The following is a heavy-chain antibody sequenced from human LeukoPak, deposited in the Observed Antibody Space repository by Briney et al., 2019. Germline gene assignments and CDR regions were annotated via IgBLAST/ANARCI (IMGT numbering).Heavy chain of an antibody. D-gene: IGHD3-9*01. J-gene: IGHJ5*02. Sequence: ASVKVSCKASGYTFTSYGISWVRQAPGQGLEWMGWISAYNGNTNYAQKLQGRVTMTTDTSTSTAYMELRSLRSDDTAVYYCARTGDILTGYHNWFDPWGQGTLVTVSS. CDR2: ISAYNGNT. CDR3: ARTGDILTGYHNWFDP. V-gene: IGHV1-18*01. CDR1: GYTFTSYG.